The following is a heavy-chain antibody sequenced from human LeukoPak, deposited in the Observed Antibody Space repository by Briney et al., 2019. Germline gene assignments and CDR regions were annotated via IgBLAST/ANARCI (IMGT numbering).Heavy chain of an antibody. CDR1: GFTFSSYS. V-gene: IGHV3-48*04. D-gene: IGHD6-13*01. J-gene: IGHJ4*02. Sequence: GGSLRLSCAASGFTFSSYSMNWVRQAPGKGLEWVSYISSSSSTIYYADSVKGRFTISRDNAKNSLYLQMNSLRAEDTAVYYCARELAAAGTDCFDYWGQGTLVTVSS. CDR3: ARELAAAGTDCFDY. CDR2: ISSSSSTI.